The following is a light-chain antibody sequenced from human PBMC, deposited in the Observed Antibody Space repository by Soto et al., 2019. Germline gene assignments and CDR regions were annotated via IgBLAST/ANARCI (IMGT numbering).Light chain of an antibody. Sequence: DIVLTQSPCTLSLSPGERATLSCRASQSVSNNYLAWYQQKPGQAPRLLIYGASTRATGIPGRFSGSGSGTEFTLTISSLESEDFAVYYCQQYYTWPSFGQGTRLEIK. V-gene: IGKV3-20*01. CDR1: QSVSNNY. J-gene: IGKJ5*01. CDR3: QQYYTWPS. CDR2: GAS.